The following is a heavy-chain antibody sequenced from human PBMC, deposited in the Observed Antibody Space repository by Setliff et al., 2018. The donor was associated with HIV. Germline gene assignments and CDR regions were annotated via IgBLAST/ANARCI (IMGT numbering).Heavy chain of an antibody. D-gene: IGHD7-27*01. J-gene: IGHJ4*02. CDR3: AKETSVATWGHQCDY. CDR2: ISGSGDSI. CDR1: YY. Sequence: YYWSWIRQAPGKGLEWISYISGSGDSIYYADSLKGRFTISRDNAKNSLYLQMNSLRVEDTAVYYCAKETSVATWGHQCDYWGQGTLVTVSS. V-gene: IGHV3-11*04.